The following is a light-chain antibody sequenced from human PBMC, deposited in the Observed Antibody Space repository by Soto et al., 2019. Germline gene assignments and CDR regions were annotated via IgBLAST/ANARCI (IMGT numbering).Light chain of an antibody. Sequence: DIQMTQSPSTLSGSVGDRVTISCRASQTVSSELAWYQQKPGQAPRLVIYKTSTLTSGVPTRISGSGSGTEFTLTISSLQPDDFAVYYCQQYNSYSEAFGGGTKVELK. V-gene: IGKV1-5*03. CDR1: QTVSSE. J-gene: IGKJ4*02. CDR3: QQYNSYSEA. CDR2: KTS.